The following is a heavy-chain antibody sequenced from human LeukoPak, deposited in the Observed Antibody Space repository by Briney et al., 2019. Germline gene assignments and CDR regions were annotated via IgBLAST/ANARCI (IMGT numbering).Heavy chain of an antibody. CDR3: ARDGVYYDSSGYYY. V-gene: IGHV4-39*07. D-gene: IGHD3-22*01. Sequence: PSETLSLTCTVSGGSISSSSYYWGWIRQPPGKGLEWIGSIYYSGSTYYNPSLKSRVTISVDTSKNQFSLKLSSVTAADTAVYYCARDGVYYDSSGYYYWGQGTLVTVSS. CDR1: GGSISSSSYY. J-gene: IGHJ4*02. CDR2: IYYSGST.